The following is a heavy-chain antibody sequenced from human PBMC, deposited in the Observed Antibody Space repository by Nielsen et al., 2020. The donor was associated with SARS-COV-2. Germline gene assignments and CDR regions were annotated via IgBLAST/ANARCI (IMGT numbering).Heavy chain of an antibody. J-gene: IGHJ4*02. Sequence: ASVKVSCKASGYTFTGYYMHWVRQAPGQGLEWMGWINPNSGGTNYAQKFQGWVTMTRDTSISTAYMELSRLRSDDTAVYYCARDSSNPYNWNDVDYWGQGTLVTVSS. V-gene: IGHV1-2*04. CDR1: GYTFTGYY. D-gene: IGHD1-1*01. CDR3: ARDSSNPYNWNDVDY. CDR2: INPNSGGT.